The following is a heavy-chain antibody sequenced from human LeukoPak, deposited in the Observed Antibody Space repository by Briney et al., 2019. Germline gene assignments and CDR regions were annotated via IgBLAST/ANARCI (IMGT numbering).Heavy chain of an antibody. J-gene: IGHJ3*01. V-gene: IGHV3-20*04. CDR2: INWNGGST. CDR1: GFTFDDYG. D-gene: IGHD3-10*01. CDR3: AREFRDAFDV. Sequence: PGGSLRLSCAASGFTFDDYGMSWVRQAPGKGLEWVSGINWNGGSTGYADSVKGRFTISRDNTWNTLFLQMNSLRDEDTAVYYCAREFRDAFDVWGQGTRVTVSS.